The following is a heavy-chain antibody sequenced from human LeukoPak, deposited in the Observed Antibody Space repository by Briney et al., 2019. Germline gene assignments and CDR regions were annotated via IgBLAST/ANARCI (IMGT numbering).Heavy chain of an antibody. V-gene: IGHV3-23*01. D-gene: IGHD2-2*01. J-gene: IGHJ4*02. CDR1: GVTLRNYA. CDR3: VKDRDCSSTGCYVFAN. Sequence: PGGSLRLSCAASGVTLRNYAMTWIRQAPGKGLQWVSVISGDGESTYYADSVRGRFTISRDNSKNTMYLQMNNPRAEDTAIYYCVKDRDCSSTGCYVFANWGQGTLVTVSS. CDR2: ISGDGEST.